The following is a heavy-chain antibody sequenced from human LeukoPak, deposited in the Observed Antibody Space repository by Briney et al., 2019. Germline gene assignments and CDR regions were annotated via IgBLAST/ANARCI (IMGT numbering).Heavy chain of an antibody. CDR2: INPYSGAT. CDR3: ARAHIGNDLFIDY. J-gene: IGHJ4*02. D-gene: IGHD2-21*01. CDR1: GYSFIAYY. V-gene: IGHV1-2*02. Sequence: ASVKVSCKASGYSFIAYYIHWVRQAPGQGLEWMGWINPYSGATNYAQKFQGRVTMTRDTSISTAYMDLSSLKSDDTAVYYCARAHIGNDLFIDYWGQGTLVTVSS.